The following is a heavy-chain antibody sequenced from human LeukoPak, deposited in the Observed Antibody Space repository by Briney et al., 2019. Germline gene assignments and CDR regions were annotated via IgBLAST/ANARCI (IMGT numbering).Heavy chain of an antibody. CDR1: GFSISDHY. CDR3: TRGYSGVSVYAFDI. Sequence: GGSLRLSCAGSGFSISDHYIDWVRQAPGKGLEWVGRSGDKANSYTTEYAASVKGRVTMSRDGSKNSLYLQMNSLKIEDTAVYYCTRGYSGVSVYAFDIWGQGTMVTVSS. CDR2: SGDKANSYTT. D-gene: IGHD1-26*01. V-gene: IGHV3-72*01. J-gene: IGHJ3*02.